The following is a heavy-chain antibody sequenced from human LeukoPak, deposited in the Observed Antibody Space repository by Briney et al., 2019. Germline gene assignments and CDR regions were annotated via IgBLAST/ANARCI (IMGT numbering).Heavy chain of an antibody. V-gene: IGHV4-30-2*01. CDR3: ARGYYYDSSGLAFDI. Sequence: SETLSLTCAVSGGSISSGGYSWSWIRQPPGKGLEWIGYIYHSGSTYYNPSLKSRVTISVDRSKNQFSLKLSSVTAADTAVYYCARGYYYDSSGLAFDIWGQGTMVTVSS. CDR2: IYHSGST. CDR1: GGSISSGGYS. D-gene: IGHD3-22*01. J-gene: IGHJ3*02.